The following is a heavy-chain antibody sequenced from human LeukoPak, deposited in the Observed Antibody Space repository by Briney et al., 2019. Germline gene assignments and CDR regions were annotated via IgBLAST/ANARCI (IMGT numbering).Heavy chain of an antibody. CDR2: INHSGST. V-gene: IGHV4-34*01. CDR1: GGSFSGYY. D-gene: IGHD6-13*01. Sequence: PSETLSLTCAVYGGSFSGYYWSWIRQPPEKGLEWIGEINHSGSTNYNPSLKSRVTISVDTSKNQFSLKLSSVTAADTAVYYCARRRSSWSATFDYWGQGTLVTVS. CDR3: ARRRSSWSATFDY. J-gene: IGHJ4*02.